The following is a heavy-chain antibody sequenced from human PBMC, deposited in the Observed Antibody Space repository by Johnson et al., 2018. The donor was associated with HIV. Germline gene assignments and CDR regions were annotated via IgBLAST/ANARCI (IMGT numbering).Heavy chain of an antibody. CDR3: AKDRGITIFGPVIWGEPPDAFDI. D-gene: IGHD3-3*01. Sequence: QVQLVESGGGVVQPGGSLRLSCAASGFTFSSYGMHWVRQAPGKGLEWVAFIRYDGSTKYYADSVKGRFTISKDNSNNTLYLQMNSLRAEDTAVYYCAKDRGITIFGPVIWGEPPDAFDIWGQGTMVTVSS. CDR2: IRYDGSTK. V-gene: IGHV3-30*02. J-gene: IGHJ3*02. CDR1: GFTFSSYG.